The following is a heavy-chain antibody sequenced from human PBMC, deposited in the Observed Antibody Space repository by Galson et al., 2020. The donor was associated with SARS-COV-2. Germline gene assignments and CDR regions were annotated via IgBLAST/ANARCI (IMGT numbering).Heavy chain of an antibody. Sequence: TGGSLRLSCAASGFTFSSYSINWVRQAPEKGLEWVSSISSSSRYIYYADSVKGRFTISRDNAKNSLYLQMNSRRAEDTAVYYCARDGYYYDSSGPYWGQGTLVTVSS. J-gene: IGHJ4*02. V-gene: IGHV3-21*01. CDR2: ISSSSRYI. CDR3: ARDGYYYDSSGPY. CDR1: GFTFSSYS. D-gene: IGHD3-22*01.